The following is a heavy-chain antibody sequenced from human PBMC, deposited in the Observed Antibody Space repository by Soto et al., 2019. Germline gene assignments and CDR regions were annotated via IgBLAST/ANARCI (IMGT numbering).Heavy chain of an antibody. CDR2: ISGSGRTI. J-gene: IGHJ4*02. D-gene: IGHD3-10*01. CDR1: GFTFSDYG. V-gene: IGHV3-48*02. Sequence: EVQLVESGGGLVQPGGSLRLSCAASGFTFSDYGMNWIRQAPGKGLEWLSYISGSGRTIYYAESVRGRFSISRDNAKNLVYLQMDSLRDEDTAVYFCATDEDGDSDCDSWGQGTLVTVSS. CDR3: ATDEDGDSDCDS.